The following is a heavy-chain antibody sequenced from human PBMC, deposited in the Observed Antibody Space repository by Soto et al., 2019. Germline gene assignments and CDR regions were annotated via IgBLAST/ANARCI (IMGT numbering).Heavy chain of an antibody. CDR3: ARDSGKGAYFDY. CDR2: IRNKANSYTT. V-gene: IGHV3-72*01. D-gene: IGHD1-26*01. CDR1: GFTFSDHY. J-gene: IGHJ4*01. Sequence: EVQLVESGGGLVQPGGSQRLSCAASGFTFSDHYMDWVRQAPGKGLEWVCRIRNKANSYTTDYAASVKGRFTISRDDSKDSLYLQMNSLKTEDTAIYYCARDSGKGAYFDYWGHGTLATVSS.